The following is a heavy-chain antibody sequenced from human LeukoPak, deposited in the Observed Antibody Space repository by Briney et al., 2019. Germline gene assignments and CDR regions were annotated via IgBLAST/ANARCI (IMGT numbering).Heavy chain of an antibody. D-gene: IGHD3-22*01. J-gene: IGHJ4*02. CDR1: GYTLTELS. CDR3: ATYYYDSSGYLTPYY. V-gene: IGHV1-24*01. Sequence: ASVTVSCKVSGYTLTELSMHWVRQAPGKGLEWMGGFDPEDGETIYAQKFQGRVTMTEDTSTDTAYMELSSLRSEDTAVYYCATYYYDSSGYLTPYYWGQGTLVTVSS. CDR2: FDPEDGET.